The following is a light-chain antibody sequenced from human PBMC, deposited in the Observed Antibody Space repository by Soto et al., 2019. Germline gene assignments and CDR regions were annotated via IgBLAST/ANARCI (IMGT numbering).Light chain of an antibody. CDR3: QQYNSYLWT. J-gene: IGKJ1*01. CDR1: QSISSW. V-gene: IGKV1-5*01. Sequence: DIQMTQSPSTLSASVGDRXTITCRASQSISSWLAWYQQKPGKAPKLLIYDASSLESGVPSRFSGSGSGTEFTLTISSLQPDDFATYYCQQYNSYLWTFGQGTKVEIK. CDR2: DAS.